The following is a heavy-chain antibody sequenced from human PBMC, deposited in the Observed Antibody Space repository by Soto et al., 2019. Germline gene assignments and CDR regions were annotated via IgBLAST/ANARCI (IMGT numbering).Heavy chain of an antibody. Sequence: TLSLTCAVYGGSFSGYYWSWIRQPPGKGLEWIGEVGHSGSTIYNPSLESRVTISEDSSKKQFSLKLNSVTAADTAVYYCARHGGYYFDYWGQGAPVTV. CDR1: GGSFSGYY. CDR2: VGHSGST. CDR3: ARHGGYYFDY. V-gene: IGHV4-34*01. D-gene: IGHD3-16*01. J-gene: IGHJ4*02.